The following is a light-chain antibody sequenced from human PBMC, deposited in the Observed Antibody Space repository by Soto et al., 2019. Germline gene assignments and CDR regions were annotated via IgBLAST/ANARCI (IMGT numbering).Light chain of an antibody. CDR1: SSDVGTYKF. V-gene: IGLV2-23*01. Sequence: QSVLTQPASVSGSPGQSITISCTGTSSDVGTYKFVSWYQQHPGKAPTLMIHEGTKRPSGVSNRFSGSKSGNTATLTISVLQPEDEANYYCCSYAGTSFWVFGGGTKLTVL. CDR3: CSYAGTSFWV. CDR2: EGT. J-gene: IGLJ3*02.